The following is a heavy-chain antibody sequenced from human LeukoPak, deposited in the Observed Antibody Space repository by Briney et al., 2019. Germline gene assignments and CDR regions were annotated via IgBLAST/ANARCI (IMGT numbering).Heavy chain of an antibody. CDR1: GFTFSDYA. J-gene: IGHJ4*02. D-gene: IGHD3-22*01. CDR3: ARDPQPNSNYYDSSGYKGY. Sequence: GGSLRLSCAASGFTFSDYAMHWVRQAPGKGLEWVAVISYDGNNKYYTDSVKGRFTISRDNSKNTLYLQMNSLRAEDTAVYYCARDPQPNSNYYDSSGYKGYWGQGTLVTVSS. V-gene: IGHV3-30*14. CDR2: ISYDGNNK.